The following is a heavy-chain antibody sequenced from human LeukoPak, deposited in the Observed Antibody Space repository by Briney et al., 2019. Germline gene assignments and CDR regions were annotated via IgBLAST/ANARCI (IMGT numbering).Heavy chain of an antibody. CDR3: ARELERAAAGTGYYFDY. V-gene: IGHV4-34*01. J-gene: IGHJ4*02. CDR1: GGSFSGYY. Sequence: SETLSLTCAVYGGSFSGYYWSWIRQPPGKGLEWIGEVNHSGNTNHNPSLESRVTISVDTSKNQFSLKLSSVTAADTAVYYCARELERAAAGTGYYFDYWGQGTLVTVSS. CDR2: VNHSGNT. D-gene: IGHD6-13*01.